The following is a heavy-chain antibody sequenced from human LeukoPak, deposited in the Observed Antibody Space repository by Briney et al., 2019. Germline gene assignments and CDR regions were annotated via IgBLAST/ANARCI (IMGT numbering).Heavy chain of an antibody. CDR2: INPNSGGT. CDR1: GYTFTGYY. D-gene: IGHD1-7*01. Sequence: ASVKVSCKASGYTFTGYYMHWVRQAPGQGLEWMGWINPNSGGTNYGQKFQGRVTMTRDTSISTAYMELSRLRSDDTAVYYCARITGTTRTPDYWGQGTLVTVSS. J-gene: IGHJ4*02. CDR3: ARITGTTRTPDY. V-gene: IGHV1-2*02.